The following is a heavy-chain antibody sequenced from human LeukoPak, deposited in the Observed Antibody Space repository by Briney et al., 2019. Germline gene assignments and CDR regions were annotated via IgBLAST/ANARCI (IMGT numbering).Heavy chain of an antibody. CDR3: AREREARPPRYGDYVLFFDY. J-gene: IGHJ4*02. CDR1: GGTFSSYA. CDR2: IIPILGTA. D-gene: IGHD4-17*01. V-gene: IGHV1-69*01. Sequence: SVKVSCKASGGTFSSYAISWVRQAPGQGLEWMGGIIPILGTANYAQKFQGRVTITADESTSTAYMELSSLRSEDTAVYYGAREREARPPRYGDYVLFFDYWGQGTLVTVSS.